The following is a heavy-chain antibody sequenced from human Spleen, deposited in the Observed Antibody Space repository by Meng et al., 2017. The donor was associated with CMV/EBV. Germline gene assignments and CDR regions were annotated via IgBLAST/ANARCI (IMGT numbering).Heavy chain of an antibody. CDR2: ISSSSSYI. D-gene: IGHD1-26*01. V-gene: IGHV3-21*04. CDR3: AKDSGYRIVGATGFDY. CDR1: GFTFSSYS. Sequence: GESLKISCAASGFTFSSYSMNWVRQAPGKGLEWVSSISSSSSYIYYADSVKGRFTISRDNSKNTLYLQMNSLRAEDTAVYYCAKDSGYRIVGATGFDYWGQGTLVTVSS. J-gene: IGHJ4*02.